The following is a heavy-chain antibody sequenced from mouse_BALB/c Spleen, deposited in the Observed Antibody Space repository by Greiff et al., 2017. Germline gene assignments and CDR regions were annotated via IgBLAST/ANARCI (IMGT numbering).Heavy chain of an antibody. CDR3: ARDYYGSSYGAMDY. CDR2: IYPGNVNT. D-gene: IGHD1-1*01. CDR1: GYTFTSYY. J-gene: IGHJ4*01. Sequence: QVQLQQSGPELVKPGASVRISCKASGYTFTSYYIHWVKQRPGQGLEWIGWIYPGNVNTKYNEKFKGKATLTADKSSSTAYMQLSSLTSEDSAVYFCARDYYGSSYGAMDYWGQGTSVTVSS. V-gene: IGHV1S56*01.